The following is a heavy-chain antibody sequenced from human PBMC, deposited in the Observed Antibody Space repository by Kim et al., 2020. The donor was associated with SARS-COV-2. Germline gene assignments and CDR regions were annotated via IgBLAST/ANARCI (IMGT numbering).Heavy chain of an antibody. CDR3: ATRPVVDGFSWFDA. CDR2: INHSGST. D-gene: IGHD2-2*01. V-gene: IGHV4-34*01. J-gene: IGHJ5*02. Sequence: SETLSLSCAVYGGSFSVYYWTWIRQSPGKGLEWMGEINHSGSTNYNSDLKSRVIITVDTTKKQFPLKLRSVTAADTAVYYCATRPVVDGFSWFDALGQGTPVTVS. CDR1: GGSFSVYY.